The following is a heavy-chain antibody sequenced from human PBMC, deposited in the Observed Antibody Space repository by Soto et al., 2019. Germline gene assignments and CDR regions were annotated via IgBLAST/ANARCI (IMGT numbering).Heavy chain of an antibody. CDR1: GYSISTGYY. CDR2: IYRSGST. V-gene: IGHV4-38-2*01. Sequence: SETLSLTCAVSGYSISTGYYWGWIRQPPGKGLEWIGSIYRSGSTYYNPSLKSRVTISMDMSKNQFSLKLTSVTVADTAVYYCARVAYFDTTGYYYYFDYWGQGTLGTVSS. J-gene: IGHJ4*02. D-gene: IGHD3-22*01. CDR3: ARVAYFDTTGYYYYFDY.